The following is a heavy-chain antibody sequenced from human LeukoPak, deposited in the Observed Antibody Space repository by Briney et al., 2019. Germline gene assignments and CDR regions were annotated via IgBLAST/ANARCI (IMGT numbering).Heavy chain of an antibody. CDR2: IYTSGST. CDR3: ARDGDYYDTSPLDY. J-gene: IGHJ4*02. D-gene: IGHD3-22*01. CDR1: GGSFSGYY. V-gene: IGHV4-4*07. Sequence: SETLSLTCAVYGGSFSGYYWSWIRQPAGKGLEWIGRIYTSGSTNYNPSLKSRVTMSVDTSKNQFSLKLSSVTAADTAVYYCARDGDYYDTSPLDYWGQGTLVTVSS.